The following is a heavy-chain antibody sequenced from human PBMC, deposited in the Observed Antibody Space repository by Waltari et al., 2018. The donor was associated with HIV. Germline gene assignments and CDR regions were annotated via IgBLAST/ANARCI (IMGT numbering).Heavy chain of an antibody. CDR3: ARGKVIAVSGTLSWYFDL. CDR2: INHAVSA. D-gene: IGHD6-19*01. V-gene: IGHV4-34*02. Sequence: QEQMEQWGAGLLKPSETLSLTCAVYGGSFSGYYWPWIRQPPGPGLDWIGEINHAVSAKYNPSLKSRVAMSVDTSKNQFSLKVVAVTAADTAVYFCARGKVIAVSGTLSWYFDLWGRGTLVTVFS. CDR1: GGSFSGYY. J-gene: IGHJ2*01.